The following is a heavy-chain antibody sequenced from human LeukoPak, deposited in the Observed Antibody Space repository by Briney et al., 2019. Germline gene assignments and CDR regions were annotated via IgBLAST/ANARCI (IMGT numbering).Heavy chain of an antibody. Sequence: GGSLRLSCVASGFTFSSYGMHWVRQAPGKGLEWVALVSYDGSNDYYADSVKGRFTISRDNSKNTLYLQMNSLRAEDTAVYYCARVRWGGLYYFDYWGQGTLVTVSS. CDR2: VSYDGSND. V-gene: IGHV3-30*03. D-gene: IGHD3-16*01. CDR3: ARVRWGGLYYFDY. J-gene: IGHJ4*01. CDR1: GFTFSSYG.